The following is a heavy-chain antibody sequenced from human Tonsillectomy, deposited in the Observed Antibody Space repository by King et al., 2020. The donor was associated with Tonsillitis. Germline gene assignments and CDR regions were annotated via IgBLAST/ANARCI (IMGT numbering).Heavy chain of an antibody. J-gene: IGHJ3*02. V-gene: IGHV4-30-4*07. CDR1: GGSISSGGYS. CDR2: ICYSGST. Sequence: VQLQESGPGLVKPSQTLSLTCAVSGGSISSGGYSWSWIRQPPGKGLEWIGYICYSGSTYYNPSLKSRVTISVDTSKNQFSLKLSSVTAADTAVYYCGVDTAMVLAFDIWGQGTMVTVSS. CDR3: GVDTAMVLAFDI. D-gene: IGHD5-18*01.